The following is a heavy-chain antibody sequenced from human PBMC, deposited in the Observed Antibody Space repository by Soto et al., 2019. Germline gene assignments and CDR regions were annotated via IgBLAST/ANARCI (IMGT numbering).Heavy chain of an antibody. CDR3: ARRANPYYYGSGSYYTHFDY. Sequence: GGSLRLSCAASGFTFSSYWMSWVRQAPGKGLEWVANIKQDGSEKYYVDSVKGRFTISRDNAKNSLYLQMNSRRAEDTAVYYCARRANPYYYGSGSYYTHFDYWGQGTLVTVSS. V-gene: IGHV3-7*03. J-gene: IGHJ4*02. CDR1: GFTFSSYW. CDR2: IKQDGSEK. D-gene: IGHD3-10*01.